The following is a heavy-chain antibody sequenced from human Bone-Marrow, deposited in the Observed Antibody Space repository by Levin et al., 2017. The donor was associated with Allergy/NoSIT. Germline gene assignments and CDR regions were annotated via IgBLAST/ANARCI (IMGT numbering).Heavy chain of an antibody. CDR1: GGSISSYY. Sequence: PSETLSLTCTVSGGSISSYYWSWIRQPPGKGLEWIGYIYYSGSTNYNPSLKSRVTISVDTSKNQFSLKLSSVTAADTAVYYCARAGGDYADWFDPWGQGTLVTVSS. CDR3: ARAGGDYADWFDP. D-gene: IGHD4-17*01. CDR2: IYYSGST. V-gene: IGHV4-59*01. J-gene: IGHJ5*02.